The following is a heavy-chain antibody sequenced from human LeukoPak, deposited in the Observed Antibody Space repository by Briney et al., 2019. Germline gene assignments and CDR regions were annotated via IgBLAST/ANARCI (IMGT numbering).Heavy chain of an antibody. CDR1: GGSISSYY. V-gene: IGHV4-59*01. J-gene: IGHJ3*02. Sequence: SETLSLTCTVSGGSISSYYWSWIRQPPGKGLEWIGYIYYSGSTNYNPSLKSRCTISVDTSKNQFSLKLSSVTAADTAVYYCARYAMVRGVIRAPFAFDIWGQGTMVTVSS. D-gene: IGHD3-10*01. CDR3: ARYAMVRGVIRAPFAFDI. CDR2: IYYSGST.